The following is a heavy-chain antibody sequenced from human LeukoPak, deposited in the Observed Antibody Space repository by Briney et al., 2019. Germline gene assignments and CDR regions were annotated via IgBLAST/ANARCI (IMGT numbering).Heavy chain of an antibody. CDR3: AKGGPRYGDSFDY. J-gene: IGHJ4*02. V-gene: IGHV3-30*18. CDR2: ISYGGSNK. Sequence: PGGSLRLSCAASGFTFSSYGMHWVRQAPGKGLEWVAVISYGGSNKYYADSVKGRFTISRDNSKNTLYLQMNSLRAEDTAVYYCAKGGPRYGDSFDYWGQGTLVTVSS. D-gene: IGHD4-17*01. CDR1: GFTFSSYG.